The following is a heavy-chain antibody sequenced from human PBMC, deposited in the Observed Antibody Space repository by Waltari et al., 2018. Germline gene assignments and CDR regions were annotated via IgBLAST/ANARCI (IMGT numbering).Heavy chain of an antibody. Sequence: QVQLVQSGAEVKKPGSSVKVSCKASGGTFSSYAISWVRQAPGQGLEWMGGIIPILGIANYAQKFQGRVTITADESTSTAYMELSSLRSEDTAVYYCARVVTIFGVVTPEYYFDYWGQGTLVTVSS. V-gene: IGHV1-69*04. J-gene: IGHJ4*02. CDR2: IIPILGIA. CDR3: ARVVTIFGVVTPEYYFDY. CDR1: GGTFSSYA. D-gene: IGHD3-3*01.